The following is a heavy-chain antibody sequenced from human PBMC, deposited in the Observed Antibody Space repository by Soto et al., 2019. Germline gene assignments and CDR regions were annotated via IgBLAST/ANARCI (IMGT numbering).Heavy chain of an antibody. Sequence: PGGSLRLSCAASGFTFSSYAMHWVRQAPGKGLEWVGRIKSKTDGGTTDYAAPVKGRFTISRDDSKNTLYLQMNSLKTEDTAVYYCTTDAPLWFGDIHTDPFDYWGQGTLVTVSS. CDR1: GFTFSSYA. V-gene: IGHV3-15*07. D-gene: IGHD3-10*01. CDR2: IKSKTDGGTT. J-gene: IGHJ4*02. CDR3: TTDAPLWFGDIHTDPFDY.